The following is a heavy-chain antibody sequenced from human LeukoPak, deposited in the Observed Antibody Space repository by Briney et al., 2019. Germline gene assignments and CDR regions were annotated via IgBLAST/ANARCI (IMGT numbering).Heavy chain of an antibody. CDR1: GGTFSSYA. CDR3: ARDDGALPYY. CDR2: IIPILGIA. D-gene: IGHD1-26*01. V-gene: IGHV1-69*04. Sequence: SVKVSCKASGGTFSSYAISWVRQAPGQGLEWMGRIIPILGIANYAQKFQGRVTITADKSTSTAYMELSGLRSEDTAVYYCARDDGALPYYWGQGTLVTVSS. J-gene: IGHJ4*02.